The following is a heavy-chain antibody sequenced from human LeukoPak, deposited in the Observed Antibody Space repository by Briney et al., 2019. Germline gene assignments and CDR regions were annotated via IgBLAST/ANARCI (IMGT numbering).Heavy chain of an antibody. CDR1: GYTFTSYG. D-gene: IGHD3-10*01. Sequence: ASVKVSCKASGYTFTSYGISRVRQAPGQGLEWMGWISAYIGNTNYAQKLQGRVTMTTDTSTSTAYMELRSLRSDDTAVYYCARDGRGSYGSGSEIYYYYYGMDVWGQGTTVTVSS. CDR3: ARDGRGSYGSGSEIYYYYYGMDV. CDR2: ISAYIGNT. V-gene: IGHV1-18*01. J-gene: IGHJ6*02.